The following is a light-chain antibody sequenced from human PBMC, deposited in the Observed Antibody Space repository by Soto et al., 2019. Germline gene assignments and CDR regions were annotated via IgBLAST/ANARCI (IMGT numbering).Light chain of an antibody. CDR1: QSVSSY. CDR2: DAS. CDR3: QQRSNWIT. J-gene: IGKJ5*01. Sequence: EIVLTQSPVTLSLSPVERSTLSCRASQSVSSYLAWYQQKPGQAPRLLIYDASNRATGIPARFSGSGSGTDFTLTISSLEPEDFAVYYCQQRSNWITFGQGTRLEI. V-gene: IGKV3-11*01.